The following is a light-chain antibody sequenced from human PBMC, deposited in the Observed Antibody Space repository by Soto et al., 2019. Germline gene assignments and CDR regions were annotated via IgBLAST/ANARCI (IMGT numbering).Light chain of an antibody. Sequence: EIVLTQSPGPLSLSPGERATLSCRARQSVRYTFLAWYQQKPGQPPRLLIHDAFSRATGIPDRFSGSGSGTDCTLSISSLEPEDFTVYYCQQYGSSPLSFGGGTKVEIK. V-gene: IGKV3-20*01. CDR2: DAF. J-gene: IGKJ4*01. CDR1: QSVRYTF. CDR3: QQYGSSPLS.